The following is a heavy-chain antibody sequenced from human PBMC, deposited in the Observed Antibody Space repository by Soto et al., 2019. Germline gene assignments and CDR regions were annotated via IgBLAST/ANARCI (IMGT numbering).Heavy chain of an antibody. CDR3: ARVMVRRGQRYLDF. Sequence: SETLSLTCAVYGGSFSGYYWSWIRQPPGKGLEWIGEINHSGSTNYNPSLKSRVTISADTSKNQFSLKLSSVTAADTAVYYCARVMVRRGQRYLDFWGQGTLVTVSS. CDR2: INHSGST. CDR1: GGSFSGYY. J-gene: IGHJ4*02. V-gene: IGHV4-34*01. D-gene: IGHD2-8*01.